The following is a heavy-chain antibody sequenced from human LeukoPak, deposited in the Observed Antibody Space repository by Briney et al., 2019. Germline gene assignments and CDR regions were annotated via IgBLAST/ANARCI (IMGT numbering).Heavy chain of an antibody. Sequence: SETLSLTCTVSGGSVSGTGFYWSWIRQPPGKGLEWIVYIYYSGSTTYSPSLKSRVTISVDTSKNQFSLKLSSVTAADTAVYFCARYSTSWYTFDYWGQGTLVTVSS. D-gene: IGHD6-13*01. CDR3: ARYSTSWYTFDY. CDR2: IYYSGST. V-gene: IGHV4-61*08. J-gene: IGHJ4*02. CDR1: GGSVSGTGFY.